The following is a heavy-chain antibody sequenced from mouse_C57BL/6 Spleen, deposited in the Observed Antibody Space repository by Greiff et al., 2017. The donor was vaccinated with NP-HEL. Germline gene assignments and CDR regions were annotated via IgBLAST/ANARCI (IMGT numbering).Heavy chain of an antibody. CDR1: GFTFSSYA. CDR2: ISDGGSYT. D-gene: IGHD2-2*01. CDR3: AREGIYYGYYWYFDV. J-gene: IGHJ1*03. Sequence: DVKLVESGGGLVKPGGSLKLSCAASGFTFSSYAMSWVRQTPEKRLEWVATISDGGSYTYYPDNVKGRFTISRDNAKNNLYLQMSHLKSEDTAMYYCAREGIYYGYYWYFDVWGTGTTVTVSS. V-gene: IGHV5-4*01.